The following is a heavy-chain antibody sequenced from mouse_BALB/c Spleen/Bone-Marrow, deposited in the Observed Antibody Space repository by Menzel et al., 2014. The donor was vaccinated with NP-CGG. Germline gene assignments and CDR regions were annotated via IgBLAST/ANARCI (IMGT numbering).Heavy chain of an antibody. CDR3: AGGNPFDF. V-gene: IGHV1-9*01. J-gene: IGHJ2*01. Sequence: QVQLQQSGGELMKPGASVKISCKATGYTFSNYWIQWVKQRPGHGPEWIGEILPGSDNTNYNEKFKGKATFTADTSSNTAYMQLSSLTSEDSAVYYCAGGNPFDFWGQGTTLTVSS. CDR1: GYTFSNYW. CDR2: ILPGSDNT.